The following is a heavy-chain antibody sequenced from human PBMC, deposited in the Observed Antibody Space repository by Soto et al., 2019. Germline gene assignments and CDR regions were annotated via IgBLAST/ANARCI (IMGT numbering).Heavy chain of an antibody. CDR3: VWHLYDYVWGSYRH. J-gene: IGHJ4*02. CDR2: IIPVFGTP. Sequence: QVQLVQSGAEVKETGSSVKVSCKSSGYIFKNYAVTWLRQAPGQGLEWMGGIIPVFGTPDYSQNFRGRVTITADESTSTVYMELRSLTSEDTAVYYCVWHLYDYVWGSYRHWGQGTLVTVSS. V-gene: IGHV1-69*01. D-gene: IGHD3-16*02. CDR1: GYIFKNYA.